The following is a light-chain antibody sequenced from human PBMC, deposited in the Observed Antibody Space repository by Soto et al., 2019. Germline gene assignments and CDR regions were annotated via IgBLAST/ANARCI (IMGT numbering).Light chain of an antibody. CDR2: DVT. V-gene: IGLV2-14*01. CDR1: SSDVGGYNY. CDR3: SSYTSSSTVV. Sequence: QSALTQPASVSGSPGQSITISCTGTSSDVGGYNYVSWYQQHPGKAPRLVIHDVTDRPSGDSDRFSGSKSANTASRAISGLQEEDVGDHCYSSYTSSSTVVFGVGTKLTVL. J-gene: IGLJ2*01.